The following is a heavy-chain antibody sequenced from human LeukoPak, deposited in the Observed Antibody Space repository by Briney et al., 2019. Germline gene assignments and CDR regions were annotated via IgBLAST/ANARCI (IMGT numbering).Heavy chain of an antibody. D-gene: IGHD4-23*01. Sequence: GRSLRLSCAASGFTFSSYWMNWVRQAPGKGLVWVSRIASDGSSTTYADSVKGRFSISRDNAKYTLYLQMNSLRVEDTAVYYCARGRPHGNDYWGQGTLVTVSS. J-gene: IGHJ4*02. CDR2: IASDGSST. CDR1: GFTFSSYW. V-gene: IGHV3-74*01. CDR3: ARGRPHGNDY.